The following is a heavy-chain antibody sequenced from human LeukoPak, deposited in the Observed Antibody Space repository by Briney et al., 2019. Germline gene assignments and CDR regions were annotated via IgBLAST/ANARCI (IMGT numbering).Heavy chain of an antibody. J-gene: IGHJ4*02. CDR3: ARETHSSSPFDY. V-gene: IGHV4-59*12. D-gene: IGHD6-6*01. CDR2: IYYTGTT. CDR1: GGSISGTYY. Sequence: SETLSLTCTVSGGSISGTYYWSWIRQPPGKGLEWIGYIYYTGTTDSNPSLKSRVTISLDTSKNQFSLKLSSVTAADTAVYYCARETHSSSPFDYWGQGTLVTVSS.